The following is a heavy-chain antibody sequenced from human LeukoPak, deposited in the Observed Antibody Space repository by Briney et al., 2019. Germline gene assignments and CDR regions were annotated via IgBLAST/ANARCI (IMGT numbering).Heavy chain of an antibody. J-gene: IGHJ4*02. V-gene: IGHV1-69*13. CDR1: GGTFSSYA. Sequence: GASVKVSCKASGGTFSSYAISWVRQAPGQGLEWMGGIIPIFGTANYAQKFQGRVTITADESTSTAYMELSSLRSEDTAMYYCARGIGQQPHPYYFDYWGQGTLVTVSS. D-gene: IGHD6-13*01. CDR2: IIPIFGTA. CDR3: ARGIGQQPHPYYFDY.